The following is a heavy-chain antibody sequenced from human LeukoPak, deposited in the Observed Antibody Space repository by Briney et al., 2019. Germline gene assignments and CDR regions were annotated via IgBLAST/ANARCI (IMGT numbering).Heavy chain of an antibody. CDR2: ITYSSRYM. Sequence: PGGSLRLSCAASGFTFSNFNMNWVRQAPGKGLEWISSITYSSRYMYYADSVKGRFPISRDNAKNSLYLHMNSLRAEDTAVYYCARDFGSSYTSPFPFWGQGTLVTVSS. CDR1: GFTFSNFN. D-gene: IGHD2-2*02. V-gene: IGHV3-21*01. CDR3: ARDFGSSYTSPFPF. J-gene: IGHJ4*02.